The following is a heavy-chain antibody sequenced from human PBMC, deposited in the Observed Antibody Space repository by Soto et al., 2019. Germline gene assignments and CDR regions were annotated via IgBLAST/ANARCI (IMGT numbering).Heavy chain of an antibody. CDR2: AYWDDDN. V-gene: IGHV2-5*02. Sequence: SGPTLVYPTQTLTLTCTFSGFSLTTRPVGVGWIRQSPGKALEWLAFAYWDDDNRYSRSLRSRLTVTKDTSINQVVRTLNNVDPVDTATYFCAPRRHRGDRNGRFIDYCGPGTLVSVS. J-gene: IGHJ4*02. CDR1: GFSLTTRPVG. D-gene: IGHD2-21*02. CDR3: APRRHRGDRNGRFIDY.